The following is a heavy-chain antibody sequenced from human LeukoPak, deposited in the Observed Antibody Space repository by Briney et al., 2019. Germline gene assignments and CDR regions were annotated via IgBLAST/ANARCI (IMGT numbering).Heavy chain of an antibody. V-gene: IGHV1-18*01. Sequence: EASVTVSCKASGYTFTNYGISWVRQAPGQGLEWMGWISVYNGNTNYAQKFQGRVTMTTDTSTRTGYMELRSLRSDNTAVYYCAREVEQWLVRGGDYWGEGTLVTVSS. CDR1: GYTFTNYG. D-gene: IGHD6-19*01. CDR3: AREVEQWLVRGGDY. CDR2: ISVYNGNT. J-gene: IGHJ4*02.